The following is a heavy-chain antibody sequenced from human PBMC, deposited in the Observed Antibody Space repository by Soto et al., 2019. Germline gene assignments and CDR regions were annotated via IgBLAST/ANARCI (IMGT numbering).Heavy chain of an antibody. V-gene: IGHV4-59*01. J-gene: IGHJ3*02. CDR2: IYYSGST. Sequence: PSETLSLTCTVSIGSMSGYYWNWIRQPPGKGLEWIGYIYYSGSTNYNPSLKSRVTISVDTSKNQFSLKLSSVTAADTAVYYCARAGDYDFWSGYSNDAFDIWGQGTMVTVS. D-gene: IGHD3-3*01. CDR3: ARAGDYDFWSGYSNDAFDI. CDR1: IGSMSGYY.